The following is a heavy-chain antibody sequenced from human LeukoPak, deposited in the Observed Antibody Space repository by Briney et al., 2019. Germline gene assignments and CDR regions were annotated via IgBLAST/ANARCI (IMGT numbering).Heavy chain of an antibody. CDR3: ARGTKGIAAASRALDY. CDR1: GGSFNGYY. V-gene: IGHV4-34*01. D-gene: IGHD6-13*01. J-gene: IGHJ4*02. CDR2: INHSGST. Sequence: SETLSLTCAVYGGSFNGYYWSWIRQPPGKGLEWIGEINHSGSTNYNPSLKSRVTISVDTSKNQFSLKLSSVTAADTAVYYCARGTKGIAAASRALDYWGQGTLVTVSS.